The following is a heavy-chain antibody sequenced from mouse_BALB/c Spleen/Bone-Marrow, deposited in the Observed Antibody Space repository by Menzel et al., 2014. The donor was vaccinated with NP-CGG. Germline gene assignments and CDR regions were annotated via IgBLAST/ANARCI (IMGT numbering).Heavy chain of an antibody. Sequence: EVKLMESGGGLVQPGGSRKLSCAASGFTFSSFGMHWVRQAPEKGLEWVAYISSGSSTIFNADTVKGRFTVSRDNPKNTLFLQMTSLRSEDTAMYYCTRGGNWDDFDYWGQGTTLTVSS. D-gene: IGHD4-1*01. CDR2: ISSGSSTI. CDR1: GFTFSSFG. V-gene: IGHV5-17*02. J-gene: IGHJ2*01. CDR3: TRGGNWDDFDY.